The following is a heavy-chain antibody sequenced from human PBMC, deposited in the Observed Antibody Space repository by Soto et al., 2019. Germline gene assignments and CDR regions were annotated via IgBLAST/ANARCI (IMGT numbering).Heavy chain of an antibody. D-gene: IGHD6-13*01. CDR2: MYNSGST. CDR1: GDSISGYY. CDR3: AREVAAAGALGYYYYGMDV. J-gene: IGHJ6*02. V-gene: IGHV4-59*01. Sequence: SETLSLTCTVSGDSISGYYWSWIRQSPGKGLEWIGYMYNSGSTNYNPSLKSRVTISVDTSKNQFSLKLSSVTAADTAVYYCAREVAAAGALGYYYYGMDVWGQGTTVTVS.